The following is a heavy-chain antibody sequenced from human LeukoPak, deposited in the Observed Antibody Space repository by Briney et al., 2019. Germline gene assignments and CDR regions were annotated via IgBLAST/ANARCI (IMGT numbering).Heavy chain of an antibody. D-gene: IGHD2-15*01. CDR2: ISAYNGNT. CDR3: TRVGLCRGGSCYPGAY. V-gene: IGHV1-18*04. Sequence: ASVKVSCKASGYTFTSYGISWVRQAPGQGLEWMGWISAYNGNTNYAQKLQGRVTMTTDTSTSTAYMELSRLRSDDTAVYYCTRVGLCRGGSCYPGAYWGQGTLVTVSS. J-gene: IGHJ4*02. CDR1: GYTFTSYG.